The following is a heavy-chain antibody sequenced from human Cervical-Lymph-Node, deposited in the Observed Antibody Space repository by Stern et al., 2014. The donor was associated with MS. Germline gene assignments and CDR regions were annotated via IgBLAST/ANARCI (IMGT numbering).Heavy chain of an antibody. V-gene: IGHV3-74*02. D-gene: IGHD2-2*01. CDR3: ARGVVSVSTLGDYYYGMDV. J-gene: IGHJ6*01. CDR2: INSAGSR. Sequence: EVQLVESGGGLVQPGGSLRLSCAGFNFRSYWMHWVRQAPGQGLVWVACINSAGSRRYADSVKGRFTISRDNAKNTMYLQMSSLRVEDTAVYYCARGVVSVSTLGDYYYGMDVWGQGTTVTVSS. CDR1: FNFRSYW.